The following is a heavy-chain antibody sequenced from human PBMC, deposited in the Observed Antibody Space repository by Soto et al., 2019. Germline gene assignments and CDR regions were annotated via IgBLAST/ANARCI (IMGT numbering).Heavy chain of an antibody. CDR1: GGSISSGGYY. J-gene: IGHJ3*02. CDR3: AGFMITFGGVIVYDAFDI. D-gene: IGHD3-16*02. V-gene: IGHV4-31*03. Sequence: PSETLSLTCTVSGGSISSGGYYWSWIRQHPGKGLEWIGYIYYSGSTYYNPPLKSRVTISVDTSKNQFSLKLSSVTAADTAVCYCAGFMITFGGVIVYDAFDIWGQGTMVTVSS. CDR2: IYYSGST.